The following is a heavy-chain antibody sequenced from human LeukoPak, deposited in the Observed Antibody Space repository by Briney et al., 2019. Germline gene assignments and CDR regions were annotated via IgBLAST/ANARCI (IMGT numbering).Heavy chain of an antibody. V-gene: IGHV4-34*01. J-gene: IGHJ6*03. Sequence: SSETLSLTCAVFGGSFSGYYWSWIRQPPGKGLEWIGSIYYSGSTYYNPSLKSRVTISVDTSKNQFSLKLSSVTAADTAVYYCARDLTHYDFWSGYYYYYMDVWGKGTTVTVSS. CDR1: GGSFSGYY. CDR3: ARDLTHYDFWSGYYYYYMDV. D-gene: IGHD3-3*01. CDR2: IYYSGST.